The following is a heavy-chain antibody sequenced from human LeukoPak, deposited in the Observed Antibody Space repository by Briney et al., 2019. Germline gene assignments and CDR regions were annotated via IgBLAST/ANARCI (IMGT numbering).Heavy chain of an antibody. V-gene: IGHV1-18*01. CDR3: SKERAYSGYDRPALGS. J-gene: IGHJ4*02. D-gene: IGHD5-12*01. Sequence: ASVKVSCKASGYTFTSYGISWVRQAPGQGLEWMGWISAYNGNTNYAQNLQGRVTITTDTSTNPAYMELTSPRTDDTAVYFCSKERAYSGYDRPALGSWGQGTLVSVSS. CDR2: ISAYNGNT. CDR1: GYTFTSYG.